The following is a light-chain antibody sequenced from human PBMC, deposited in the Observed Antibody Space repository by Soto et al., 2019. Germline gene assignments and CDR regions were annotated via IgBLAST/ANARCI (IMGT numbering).Light chain of an antibody. V-gene: IGKV3-11*01. CDR2: DAS. J-gene: IGKJ1*01. CDR3: HHRSNWAAWT. CDR1: QSVGTY. Sequence: ENVLTQSPGTLSLSPGERATLSCRASQSVGTYLAWYQHKPGQAPRLLIFDASTRATVIPARFSGSGSGTDCTLTISSLEPEDFVVYYCHHRSNWAAWTFGEGAKVEIK.